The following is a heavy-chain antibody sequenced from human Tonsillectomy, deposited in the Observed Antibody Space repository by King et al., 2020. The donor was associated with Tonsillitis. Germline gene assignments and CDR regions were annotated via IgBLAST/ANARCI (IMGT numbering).Heavy chain of an antibody. CDR1: GFTFSSYS. CDR2: ISSSNIYI. D-gene: IGHD2-2*01. CDR3: AREFYCSSTSCYTGFDY. J-gene: IGHJ4*02. Sequence: VQLVESGGGLVKPGGSLRLSCAASGFTFSSYSLNWVRQAPGKGLEWVSSISSSNIYIYYADSLKGRFTISRDNAKNSLYLQMNSLRAEDTAVYYCAREFYCSSTSCYTGFDYWGQGALVTVSS. V-gene: IGHV3-21*01.